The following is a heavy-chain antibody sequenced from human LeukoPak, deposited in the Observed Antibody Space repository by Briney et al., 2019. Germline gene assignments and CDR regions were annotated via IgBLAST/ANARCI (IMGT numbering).Heavy chain of an antibody. CDR3: AREENYDILTGYYVRWFDP. V-gene: IGHV4-39*07. CDR2: IYYSGST. D-gene: IGHD3-9*01. Sequence: PSETLSLTCTVSGGSISSSSYYWGWIRQPPGKGLEWIGSIYYSGSTYYNPSLKSRVTISVDTSKNQFSLKLSSVTAADTAVYHCAREENYDILTGYYVRWFDPWGQGTLVTVSS. J-gene: IGHJ5*02. CDR1: GGSISSSSYY.